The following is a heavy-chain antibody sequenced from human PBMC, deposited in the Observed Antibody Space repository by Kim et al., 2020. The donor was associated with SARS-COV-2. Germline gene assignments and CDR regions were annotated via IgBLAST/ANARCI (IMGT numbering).Heavy chain of an antibody. CDR2: IIPILGIA. CDR1: GGTFSNYA. D-gene: IGHD6-13*01. J-gene: IGHJ4*02. Sequence: SVKVSCKASGGTFSNYAISWVRQAPGQGLEWMGRIIPILGIANYAQKFQGRVTITADKSTSTAYMELSSLRSEDTAVYYCARSFLWLAAAGTDYWGQGT. CDR3: ARSFLWLAAAGTDY. V-gene: IGHV1-69*04.